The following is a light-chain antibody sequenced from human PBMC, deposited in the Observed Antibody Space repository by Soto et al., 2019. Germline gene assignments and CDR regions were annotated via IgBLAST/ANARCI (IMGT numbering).Light chain of an antibody. CDR2: GAS. V-gene: IGKV3-20*01. CDR3: QQYGSSPTT. Sequence: IVLTQSPAILSLSPGEIAAVSFRASRSVSDYLAWYQQKPGQAPRLLIYGASSRATGIPDRFSGSGSGTDFTLTISRLEPEDFAVYSCQQYGSSPTTFGQGTLLEI. J-gene: IGKJ5*01. CDR1: RSVSDY.